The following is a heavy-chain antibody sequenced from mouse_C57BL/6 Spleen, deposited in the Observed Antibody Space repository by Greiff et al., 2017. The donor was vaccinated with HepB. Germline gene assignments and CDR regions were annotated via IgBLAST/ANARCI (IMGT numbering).Heavy chain of an antibody. CDR3: ASSYSYAMDY. V-gene: IGHV1-80*01. Sequence: VQLQESGAELVKPGASVKISCKASGYAFSSYWMNWVKQRPGKGLEWIGQIYPGDGDSNYNGKFKGKATLTADKSSSTAYMQLSSLTSEDSAVYFCASSYSYAMDYWGQGTSVTVSS. D-gene: IGHD1-1*01. CDR1: GYAFSSYW. CDR2: IYPGDGDS. J-gene: IGHJ4*01.